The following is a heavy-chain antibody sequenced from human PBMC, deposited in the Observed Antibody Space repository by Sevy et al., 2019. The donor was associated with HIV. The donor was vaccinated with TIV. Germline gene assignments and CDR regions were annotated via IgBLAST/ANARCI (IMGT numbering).Heavy chain of an antibody. J-gene: IGHJ6*02. D-gene: IGHD2-15*01. Sequence: GESLKISCAASEFTVSSNYMSWVRQAPGKGLEWVSVIYSGGSTYYADSVKGRSTISRDNSQNTVYLQMNSLRAEDTAVYYCAREDIVLGEGNYYGMDVWGQGTTVTVSS. CDR2: IYSGGST. CDR3: AREDIVLGEGNYYGMDV. CDR1: EFTVSSNY. V-gene: IGHV3-53*01.